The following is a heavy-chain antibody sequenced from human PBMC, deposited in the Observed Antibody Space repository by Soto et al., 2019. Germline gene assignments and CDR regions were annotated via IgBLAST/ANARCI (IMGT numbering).Heavy chain of an antibody. CDR3: ARDLGLRRDGYNFDY. J-gene: IGHJ4*02. V-gene: IGHV3-21*01. Sequence: GGSLRLSRAASGFTFSSYSMNWARQAPGKGLEWVASISSSSSYIYYADSVKGRFTISRDKAKNSLYRKMNSLRAEDTAVYYCARDLGLRRDGYNFDYWGQG. D-gene: IGHD6-25*01. CDR1: GFTFSSYS. CDR2: ISSSSSYI.